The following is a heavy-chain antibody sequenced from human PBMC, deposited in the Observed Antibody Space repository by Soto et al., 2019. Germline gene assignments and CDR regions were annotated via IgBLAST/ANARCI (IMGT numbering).Heavy chain of an antibody. CDR1: GFTFSSYG. J-gene: IGHJ4*02. Sequence: GGSLRLSCAAPGFTFSSYGMHWVRQAPGKGLEWVAVISYDGSNKYYADSVKGRFIISGDNAENSVYLQMNSLRAEDTGVYYCARRPENFWSGYPEAFDFWGPGTLVTVSS. CDR3: ARRPENFWSGYPEAFDF. CDR2: ISYDGSNK. D-gene: IGHD3-3*01. V-gene: IGHV3-30*03.